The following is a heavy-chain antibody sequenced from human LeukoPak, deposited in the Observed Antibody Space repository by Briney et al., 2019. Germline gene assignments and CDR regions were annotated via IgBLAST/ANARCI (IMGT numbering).Heavy chain of an antibody. CDR3: ARVRSGYYPFDP. D-gene: IGHD4-17*01. CDR1: GYTLTELS. J-gene: IGHJ5*02. V-gene: IGHV1-2*02. CDR2: INPNSGGT. Sequence: ASVKVSCKVSGYTLTELSMHWVRQAPGQGLEWMGWINPNSGGTNYAQKFQGRVTMTRDTSISTAYMELSRLRSDDTAVYYCARVRSGYYPFDPWGQGTLVTVSS.